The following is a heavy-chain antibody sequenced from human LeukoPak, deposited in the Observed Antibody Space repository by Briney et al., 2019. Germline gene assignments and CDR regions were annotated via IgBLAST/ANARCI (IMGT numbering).Heavy chain of an antibody. V-gene: IGHV4-34*01. J-gene: IGHJ2*01. CDR3: ARINSNDRYFDL. Sequence: PSETLSLTCAVFGGSFSGYYWSWIRQPPGKGLEWIGEIYHSGSTNYNPSLKSRVTISVDKSKNQFSLKLSSVTAADTAVYYCARINSNDRYFDLWGRGTLVTVSS. CDR2: IYHSGST. CDR1: GGSFSGYY. D-gene: IGHD1-1*01.